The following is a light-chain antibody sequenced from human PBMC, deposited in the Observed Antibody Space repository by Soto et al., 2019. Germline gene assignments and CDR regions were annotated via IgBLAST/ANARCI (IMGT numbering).Light chain of an antibody. Sequence: EVVLTQSPVTLSLSPGERATLSCRASQSFRGLLAWYQQKPGQAPRLLIYDPYNRATGIPPRFSGSGSGTDFTLTISSLEPEDSAVYYCQQRHAWPITFGQGTRLEIK. CDR1: QSFRGL. CDR2: DPY. CDR3: QQRHAWPIT. V-gene: IGKV3-11*01. J-gene: IGKJ5*01.